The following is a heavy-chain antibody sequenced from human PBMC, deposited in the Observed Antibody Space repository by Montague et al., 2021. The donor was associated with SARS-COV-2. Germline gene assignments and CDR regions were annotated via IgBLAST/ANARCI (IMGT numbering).Heavy chain of an antibody. V-gene: IGHV4-34*12. CDR3: ASGEFFYYGSGNYYRSALDD. D-gene: IGHD3-10*01. CDR2: VIHSGTT. Sequence: SETLSLTCHVYGASFSGYYWSWVRQSPGKGLEWIGEVIHSGTTNYNPSLKGRVTISIDSSNDRFSLRLTSLNAADTGVYYCASGEFFYYGSGNYYRSALDDWGQGTTVTVSS. J-gene: IGHJ6*02. CDR1: GASFSGYY.